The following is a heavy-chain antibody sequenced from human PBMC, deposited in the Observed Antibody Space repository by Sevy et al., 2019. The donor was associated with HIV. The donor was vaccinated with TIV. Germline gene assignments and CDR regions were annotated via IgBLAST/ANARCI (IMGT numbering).Heavy chain of an antibody. V-gene: IGHV3-7*03. CDR1: GFSFSSYW. J-gene: IGHJ4*02. CDR3: ARGNSGSFDY. D-gene: IGHD3-22*01. CDR2: IKQDESEK. Sequence: LSLTCAASGFSFSSYWMHWVRQAPGKGLGWVANIKQDESEKYYAASVKGRFTISRDNAKNSVYLQMNSLRPEDTAIYYCARGNSGSFDYWGQGTLVTVSS.